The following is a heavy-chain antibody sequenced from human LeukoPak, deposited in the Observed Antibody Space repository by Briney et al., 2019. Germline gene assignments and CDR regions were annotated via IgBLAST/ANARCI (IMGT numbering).Heavy chain of an antibody. CDR2: ISWNSGSI. V-gene: IGHV3-9*01. CDR3: AKGLYSSGWYSGFDY. CDR1: GFTFDDYA. Sequence: GRSLRLSCAASGFTFDDYAMHWVRQAPGKGLEWVSGISWNSGSIGYADSVKGRFTISRDNAKNSLYLQMNSLRAEDTALYYCAKGLYSSGWYSGFDYWGQGTLVTVSS. D-gene: IGHD6-19*01. J-gene: IGHJ4*02.